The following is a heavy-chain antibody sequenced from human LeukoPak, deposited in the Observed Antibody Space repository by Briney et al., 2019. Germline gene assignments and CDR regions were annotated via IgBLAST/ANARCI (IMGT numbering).Heavy chain of an antibody. CDR2: ISSSGSTI. V-gene: IGHV3-48*03. D-gene: IGHD3-22*01. CDR3: AGYYHGGAAFVI. J-gene: IGHJ3*02. CDR1: GFTFSSYE. Sequence: GGSLRLSCAASGFTFSSYEMNWVRQAPGKGLEWVSYISSSGSTIYYADSVKGRFTISRDNAKNSLYLQMNSLRAEDTAVYYCAGYYHGGAAFVIWGQGTMVTVSS.